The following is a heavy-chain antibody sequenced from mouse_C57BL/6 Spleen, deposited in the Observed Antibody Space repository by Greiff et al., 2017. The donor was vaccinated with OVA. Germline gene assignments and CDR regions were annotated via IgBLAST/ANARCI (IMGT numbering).Heavy chain of an antibody. CDR3: AREVLGYDGYYVGYFDV. D-gene: IGHD2-3*01. J-gene: IGHJ1*03. CDR1: GYAFSSSW. Sequence: QVQLQQPGPELVKPGASVKISCKASGYAFSSSWMNWVKQRPGKGLEWIGRIYPGDGDTNYNGKFKGKATLTADKSSSTAYMQLSSLTSEDSAVYFCAREVLGYDGYYVGYFDVWGTGTTVTVSS. CDR2: IYPGDGDT. V-gene: IGHV1-82*01.